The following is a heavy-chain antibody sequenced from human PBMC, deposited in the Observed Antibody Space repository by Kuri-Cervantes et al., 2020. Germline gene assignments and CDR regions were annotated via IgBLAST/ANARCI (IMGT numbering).Heavy chain of an antibody. CDR3: ARGKLLVHAFDI. Sequence: GGSLRLSCAASGFTFSSYSMNWVRQAPGKGLEWVSSISSSSSYIYYADSVKGRFTISRDNAKNSLYLQMNSLRAEDTAVYYCARGKLLVHAFDIWGQGTMVTVSS. CDR1: GFTFSSYS. CDR2: ISSSSSYI. V-gene: IGHV3-21*01. D-gene: IGHD2-15*01. J-gene: IGHJ3*02.